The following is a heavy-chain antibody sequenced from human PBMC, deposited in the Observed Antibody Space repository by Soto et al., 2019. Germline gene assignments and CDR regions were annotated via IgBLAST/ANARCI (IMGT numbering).Heavy chain of an antibody. V-gene: IGHV3-15*07. CDR2: IKSKTDGGTT. D-gene: IGHD1-26*01. CDR1: GFTFSNAW. Sequence: EVQLVESGGGLVKPGGALRLSCAASGFTFSNAWMNWVRQAPGKGLAWVGRIKSKTDGGTTDYAAPVKGRFTISRDDSKNTLYLQMNSLKNEDTAVYYCTTDPRGGPWELLDFDYWGQVTLVTVSS. J-gene: IGHJ4*02. CDR3: TTDPRGGPWELLDFDY.